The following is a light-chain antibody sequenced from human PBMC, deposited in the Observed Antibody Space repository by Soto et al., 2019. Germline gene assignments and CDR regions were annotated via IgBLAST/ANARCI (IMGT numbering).Light chain of an antibody. CDR1: QSISTW. Sequence: DSQMTQSPSTLSASVGDRVTITCRASQSISTWLAWYQQKPGKAPKVLIYEASKLESGVPSRFSGSGTGTEFTLNISTLQPDDVATYYCQQYNSYQWTFGQGTKVDIK. J-gene: IGKJ1*01. CDR3: QQYNSYQWT. CDR2: EAS. V-gene: IGKV1-5*01.